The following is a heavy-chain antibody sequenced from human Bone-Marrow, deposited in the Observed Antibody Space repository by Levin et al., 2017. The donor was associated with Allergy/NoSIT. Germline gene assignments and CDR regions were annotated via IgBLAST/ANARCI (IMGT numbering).Heavy chain of an antibody. Sequence: LRLSCTVSGGSISSGGYYWSWIRQHPGKGLEWIGYIYYSGSTYYNPSLKSRVTISVDTSKNQFSLKLSSVTAADTAVYYCARVEGTYYYGSGRSFDIWGQGTMVTVSS. J-gene: IGHJ3*02. CDR2: IYYSGST. D-gene: IGHD3-10*01. CDR1: GGSISSGGYY. CDR3: ARVEGTYYYGSGRSFDI. V-gene: IGHV4-31*03.